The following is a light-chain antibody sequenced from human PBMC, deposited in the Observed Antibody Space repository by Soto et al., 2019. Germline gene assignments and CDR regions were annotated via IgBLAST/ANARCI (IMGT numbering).Light chain of an antibody. CDR2: DVN. J-gene: IGLJ1*01. CDR3: CSYPTCSPSV. Sequence: QSVLTHPASVSGCPGPSIAISCTGTSSDVGGYNYVSWYQQHPGKAPKLMIYDVNNRPSGVSNRFSGSKSGNTASLTISGLQAEDVSYYYCCSYPTCSPSVLGTGPK. CDR1: SSDVGGYNY. V-gene: IGLV2-14*03.